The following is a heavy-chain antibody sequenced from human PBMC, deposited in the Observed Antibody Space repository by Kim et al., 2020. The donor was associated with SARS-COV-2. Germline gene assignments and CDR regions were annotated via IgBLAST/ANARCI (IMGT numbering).Heavy chain of an antibody. CDR2: TT. J-gene: IGHJ4*02. V-gene: IGHV3-49*02. Sequence: TTEYAASVKGRFTISRDDSKSIAYLQMNSLKTEDTAVYYCTRLIAAAGKIYFDYWGQGTLVTVSS. CDR3: TRLIAAAGKIYFDY. D-gene: IGHD6-13*01.